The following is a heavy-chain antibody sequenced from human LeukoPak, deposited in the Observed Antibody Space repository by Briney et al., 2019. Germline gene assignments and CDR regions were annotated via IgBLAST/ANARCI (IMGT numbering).Heavy chain of an antibody. J-gene: IGHJ4*02. D-gene: IGHD3-10*01. CDR3: ASEYYYGSGSYYNRYFDY. CDR1: GYTFTGYY. V-gene: IGHV1-69*05. Sequence: SVMVSCKASGYTFTGYYMHWVRQAPGQGLEWMGGIIPIFGTANYAQKFQGRVTITTDESTSTAYMELSSLRSEDTAVYYCASEYYYGSGSYYNRYFDYWGQGTLVTVSS. CDR2: IIPIFGTA.